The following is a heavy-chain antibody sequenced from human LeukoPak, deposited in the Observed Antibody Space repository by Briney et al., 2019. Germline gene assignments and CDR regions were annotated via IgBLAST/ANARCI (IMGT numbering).Heavy chain of an antibody. CDR3: ARDYGSGSLHWFDP. V-gene: IGHV4-39*07. D-gene: IGHD3-10*01. Sequence: SETLSLTCTVSGGSISSSGYYWGWIRQPPGKGLEWIGSIYHSGSTYYNPSLKSRVTISVDTSKNQFSLKLSSVTAADTAVYYCARDYGSGSLHWFDPWGQGTLVTVSS. CDR1: GGSISSSGYY. CDR2: IYHSGST. J-gene: IGHJ5*02.